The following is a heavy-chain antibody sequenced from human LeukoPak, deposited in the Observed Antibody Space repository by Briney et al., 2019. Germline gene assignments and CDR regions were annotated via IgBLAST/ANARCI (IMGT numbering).Heavy chain of an antibody. CDR2: INHSGST. Sequence: PSETLSLTCTVSGGSISSGASDWGWIRQHPKRGLEWVGYINHSGSTYYNPSLGSRVTMSVDTSKNQFSLKLSSVTAADSAVYYCARAARQGFTMIVVPFFYFDLWGRGTLVTVSS. J-gene: IGHJ2*01. CDR3: ARAARQGFTMIVVPFFYFDL. CDR1: GGSISSGASD. D-gene: IGHD3-22*01. V-gene: IGHV4-31*03.